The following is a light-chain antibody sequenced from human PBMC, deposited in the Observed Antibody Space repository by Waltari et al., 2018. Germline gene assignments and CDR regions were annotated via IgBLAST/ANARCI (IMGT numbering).Light chain of an antibody. CDR1: QTISTF. V-gene: IGKV1-17*03. J-gene: IGKJ4*01. CDR2: GAS. Sequence: DIQMTQSPSFLSASVGDRVTITCRASQTISTFLAWYQQKPGKVPKLLIYGASSLQSGVPSRFSGSGSGTEFTLTINGLQPEDFEIYFCQQHDSHPLTFGGGSQVEMK. CDR3: QQHDSHPLT.